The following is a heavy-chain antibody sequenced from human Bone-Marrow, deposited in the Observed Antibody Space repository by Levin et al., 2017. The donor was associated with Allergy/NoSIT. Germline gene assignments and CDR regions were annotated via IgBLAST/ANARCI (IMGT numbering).Heavy chain of an antibody. CDR1: GFPFNTYG. CDR2: ISNDGSKE. Sequence: PGGSLRLSCAAFGFPFNTYGMHWVRQSPGEGLEWVAAISNDGSKEYYADSVKGRFTISRDNSNNTLSLQMNSLRADDTALYYCAKDGRGSYYRFLDYWGQGTLVTVSS. CDR3: AKDGRGSYYRFLDY. D-gene: IGHD1-26*01. V-gene: IGHV3-30*18. J-gene: IGHJ4*02.